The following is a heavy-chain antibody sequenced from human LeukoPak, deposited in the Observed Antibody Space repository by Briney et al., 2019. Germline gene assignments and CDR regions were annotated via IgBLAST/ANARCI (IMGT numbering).Heavy chain of an antibody. J-gene: IGHJ4*02. CDR3: ARVVGCGGDCYSGISDY. Sequence: ASVKVSCKASGYTFTSYGMNWVRQAPGQGLEWMGWINTNTGNPTYAQGFTGRFVFSLDTSVSTAYLRISSLKAEDTAVYYCARVVGCGGDCYSGISDYWGQGTLVTVSS. V-gene: IGHV7-4-1*02. D-gene: IGHD2-21*02. CDR1: GYTFTSYG. CDR2: INTNTGNP.